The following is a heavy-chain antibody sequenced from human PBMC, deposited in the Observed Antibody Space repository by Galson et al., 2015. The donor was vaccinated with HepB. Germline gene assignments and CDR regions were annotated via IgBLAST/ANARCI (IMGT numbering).Heavy chain of an antibody. V-gene: IGHV3-23*01. CDR2: ISGSGGST. Sequence: SLRLSCAASGFTFNNYGMNWVRQAPGKGLEWVSAISGSGGSTYYADSVKGRFTISRDNSKNTLYLQMNSLRAEDTAVYYCARVPNRRIAAAGTVWFDPWGQGTLVTVSS. D-gene: IGHD6-13*01. CDR1: GFTFNNYG. CDR3: ARVPNRRIAAAGTVWFDP. J-gene: IGHJ5*02.